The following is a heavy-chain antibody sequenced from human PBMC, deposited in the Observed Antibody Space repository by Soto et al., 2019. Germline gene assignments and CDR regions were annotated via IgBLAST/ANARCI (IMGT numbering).Heavy chain of an antibody. CDR3: ARFKDDSSGYYS. CDR2: INPNSGGT. CDR1: GYTFTGYY. Sequence: AASVKVSCKASGYTFTGYYMHWVLQAPGQGLEWMGWINPNSGGTNYAQKFQGRVTMTRDTSISTAYMELSRLRSDDTAVYYCARFKDDSSGYYSWGQGALVTVSS. J-gene: IGHJ4*02. V-gene: IGHV1-2*03. D-gene: IGHD3-22*01.